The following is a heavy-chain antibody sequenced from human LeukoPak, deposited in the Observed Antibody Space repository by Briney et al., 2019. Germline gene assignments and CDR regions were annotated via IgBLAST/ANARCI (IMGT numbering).Heavy chain of an antibody. CDR1: GLTFSSSW. CDR2: INPDGNKK. CDR3: ARDLAYSRLDY. Sequence: GGSLRLSCAVSGLTFSSSWMDWVRQALGKGLEWVASINPDGNKKYSADSVKGRFTISRDNAENSLYLQMNSLRVEDTAFYYCARDLAYSRLDYWGQGMLVTVSS. D-gene: IGHD5-18*01. V-gene: IGHV3-7*01. J-gene: IGHJ4*02.